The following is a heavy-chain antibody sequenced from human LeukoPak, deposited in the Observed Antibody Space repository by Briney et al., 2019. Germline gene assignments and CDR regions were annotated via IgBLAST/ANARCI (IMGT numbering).Heavy chain of an antibody. J-gene: IGHJ6*03. V-gene: IGHV4-4*07. Sequence: SETLSLTCTVSGGSISSYYWSWIRQPAGKGLEWIGRIYTSGSTNYNPSLKSRVTMSVDTSKNQFSLKLSSVTAADTAVYYCAREADYYGSGDHYYYYMDAWGKGTTVTVSS. CDR2: IYTSGST. CDR3: AREADYYGSGDHYYYYMDA. D-gene: IGHD3-10*01. CDR1: GGSISSYY.